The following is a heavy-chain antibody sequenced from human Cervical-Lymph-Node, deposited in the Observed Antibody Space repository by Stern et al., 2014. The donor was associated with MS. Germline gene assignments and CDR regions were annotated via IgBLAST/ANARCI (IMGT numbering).Heavy chain of an antibody. J-gene: IGHJ6*02. D-gene: IGHD6-19*01. Sequence: QMQLVQSGAEVKKPGSSLKVSCKASGDTFSRFAFSWVRQTPGQGLEWMGGIIPMSGTTNYAQKFQGRVTVTADESTGKANMEMTSLTYEDTAVYYCAGTTSAWDNPFHFYGMDVWGQGTTVAVSS. V-gene: IGHV1-69*01. CDR3: AGTTSAWDNPFHFYGMDV. CDR1: GDTFSRFA. CDR2: IIPMSGTT.